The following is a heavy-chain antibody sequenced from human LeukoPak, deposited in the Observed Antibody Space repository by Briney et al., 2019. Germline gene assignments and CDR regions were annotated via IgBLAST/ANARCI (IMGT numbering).Heavy chain of an antibody. D-gene: IGHD5-24*01. CDR2: IKQDGSEK. J-gene: IGHJ4*02. V-gene: IGHV3-7*01. Sequence: GGSLRLSCAASGFTFGSYWMNWVRQAPGKGLEWVANIKQDGSEKYYVDSVKGRFTISRDNAKNSLYLQMNSLRAEDTAVYYCARDGSRDGYAGFDYWGQGTLVTVSS. CDR3: ARDGSRDGYAGFDY. CDR1: GFTFGSYW.